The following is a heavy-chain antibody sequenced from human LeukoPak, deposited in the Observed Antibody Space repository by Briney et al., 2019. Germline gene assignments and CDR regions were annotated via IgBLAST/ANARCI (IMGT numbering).Heavy chain of an antibody. CDR2: ISYDGSNK. CDR3: VRDTPLNYGMDV. Sequence: GGSLRLSCAASGFTVSNYYMSWVRQAPGKGLEWVAVISYDGSNKYYADSVKGRFTISRDNSKNTLYLQMNSLRAEDTAVYYCVRDTPLNYGMDVWGQGTTVTVSS. V-gene: IGHV3-30-3*01. J-gene: IGHJ6*02. D-gene: IGHD2-15*01. CDR1: GFTVSNYY.